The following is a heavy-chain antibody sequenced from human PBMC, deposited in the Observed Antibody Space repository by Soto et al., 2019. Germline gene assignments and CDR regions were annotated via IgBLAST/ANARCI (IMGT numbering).Heavy chain of an antibody. CDR1: GYTFTSYD. V-gene: IGHV1-8*01. CDR3: ARERSSGAFDI. J-gene: IGHJ3*02. Sequence: QVQMVQSGAEVKKPGASVKVSCKTSGYTFTSYDINWVRQATGQGLEWMGWMNPNSGNTAYAQKFQGRVTMNSNTSISPAYMELSSLSSEDTAVYYCARERSSGAFDIGSQGTMVAVSS. CDR2: MNPNSGNT. D-gene: IGHD1-26*01.